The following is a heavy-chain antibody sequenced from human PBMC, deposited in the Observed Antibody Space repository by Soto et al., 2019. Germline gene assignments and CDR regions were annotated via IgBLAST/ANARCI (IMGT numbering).Heavy chain of an antibody. V-gene: IGHV4-30-2*01. J-gene: IGHJ4*02. CDR1: GGSISSGGYS. CDR2: IYHSGST. Sequence: SETLSLTCAVSGGSISSGGYSWSWIRQPPGKGLEWIGYIYHSGSTYYNPSLKSRVTISVDRSKNQFSLKLSSVTAADTAVYYCSRDLGSGSYFDYWGQGTLVTVSA. D-gene: IGHD3-10*01. CDR3: SRDLGSGSYFDY.